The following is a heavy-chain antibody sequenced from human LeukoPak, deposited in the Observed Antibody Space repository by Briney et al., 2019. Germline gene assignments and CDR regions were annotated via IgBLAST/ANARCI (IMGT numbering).Heavy chain of an antibody. V-gene: IGHV3-30*02. CDR1: GFTFSSYG. J-gene: IGHJ4*02. CDR2: IRYDGSNK. Sequence: PGGSLRLSCAASGFTFSSYGMHWVRQAPGKGLEWVAFIRYDGSNKYYADSVKGRFTISRDNSKNTLYLQMNSLRAEDTAVYYCAKQGGQGWVYSSGYYYVDYWGQGTLVTVSS. D-gene: IGHD3-22*01. CDR3: AKQGGQGWVYSSGYYYVDY.